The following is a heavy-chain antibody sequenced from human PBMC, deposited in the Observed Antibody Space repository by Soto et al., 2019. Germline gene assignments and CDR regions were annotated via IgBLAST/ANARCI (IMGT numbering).Heavy chain of an antibody. CDR3: ARDIGLRPTPAVTSEWQLYYYGMDV. CDR2: IYYSGST. D-gene: IGHD4-4*01. J-gene: IGHJ6*02. CDR1: GGSISSYY. V-gene: IGHV4-59*01. Sequence: SETLSLTCTVSGGSISSYYWSWIRQPPGKGLEWIGYIYYSGSTNYNPSLKSRVTMSVDTSKNQFSLKLSSVTAADTAVYYCARDIGLRPTPAVTSEWQLYYYGMDVWGQGTTVTVSS.